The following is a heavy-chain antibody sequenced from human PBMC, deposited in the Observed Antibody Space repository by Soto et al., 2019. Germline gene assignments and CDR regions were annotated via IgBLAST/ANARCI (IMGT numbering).Heavy chain of an antibody. CDR2: IYWDDDK. J-gene: IGHJ6*03. CDR3: ALTGGYSSSWTNMDV. Sequence: SGPTLVKPTQTLTLTCTFSGFSLSTSGVGVGWIRQPPGKALEWLALIYWDDDKRHNPSLKSRPTITKDTSKNQGVLTMTNMDPVDTATYYCALTGGYSSSWTNMDVWGKGTTVTVSS. CDR1: GFSLSTSGVG. D-gene: IGHD6-13*01. V-gene: IGHV2-5*02.